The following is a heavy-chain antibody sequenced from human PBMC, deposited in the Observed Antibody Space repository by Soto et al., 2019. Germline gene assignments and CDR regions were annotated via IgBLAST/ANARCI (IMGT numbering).Heavy chain of an antibody. Sequence: QITLKESGPTLVKPTQTLTLTCTFSGFSLSTRTVGVGWIRQPPGKALAWLALIYWDDDKRYSPSLRTRLTITKDTSKNQVVLTMTNMDPVDTATYYCAHTVTRFDYFDYWGQGTLVTGSS. J-gene: IGHJ4*02. D-gene: IGHD4-17*01. CDR3: AHTVTRFDYFDY. CDR1: GFSLSTRTVG. V-gene: IGHV2-5*02. CDR2: IYWDDDK.